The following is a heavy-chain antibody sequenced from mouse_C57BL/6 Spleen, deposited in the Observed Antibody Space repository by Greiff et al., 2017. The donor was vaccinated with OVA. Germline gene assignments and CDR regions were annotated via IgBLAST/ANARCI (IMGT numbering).Heavy chain of an antibody. D-gene: IGHD2-2*01. V-gene: IGHV1-76*01. CDR2: IYPGSGNT. CDR3: ASLLWLRGDY. J-gene: IGHJ4*01. CDR1: GYTFTDYY. Sequence: QVQLKESGAELVRPGASVKLSCKASGYTFTDYYINWVKQRPGQGLEWIARIYPGSGNTYYNEKFKGKATLTAEKSSSTAYMQLSSLTSEDSAVYFCASLLWLRGDYWGQGTSVTVSS.